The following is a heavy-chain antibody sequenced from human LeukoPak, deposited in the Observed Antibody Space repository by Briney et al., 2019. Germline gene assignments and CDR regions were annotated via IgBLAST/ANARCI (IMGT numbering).Heavy chain of an antibody. CDR1: GLSFRSYG. CDR3: AELGITMIGGV. D-gene: IGHD3-10*02. CDR2: ISSSSSYI. J-gene: IGHJ6*04. V-gene: IGHV3-21*01. Sequence: GGTLRLSCAASGLSFRSYGMGWVRQAPGKGLEWVSSISSSSSYIYYADSVKGRFTISRDNAKNSLYLQMNSLRAEDTAVYYCAELGITMIGGVWGKGTTVTISS.